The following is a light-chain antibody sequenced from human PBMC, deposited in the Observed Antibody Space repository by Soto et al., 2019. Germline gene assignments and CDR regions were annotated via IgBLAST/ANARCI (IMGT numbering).Light chain of an antibody. V-gene: IGKV1-33*01. CDR2: DAS. J-gene: IGKJ1*01. CDR3: QQYDNLQWT. Sequence: DIQMTQSPSSLSASVGDRVTITCQASQDISNYLNWYQQKPGKAPKLLIYDASNLETGVPSRFSGSGSGTDFTFTISSLQPEDIATYYCQQYDNLQWTLGQGTKV. CDR1: QDISNY.